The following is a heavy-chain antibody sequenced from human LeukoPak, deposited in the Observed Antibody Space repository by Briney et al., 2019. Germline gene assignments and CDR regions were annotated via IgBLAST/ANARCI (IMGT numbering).Heavy chain of an antibody. Sequence: ASVKVSCKASGYTFTSYGISWVRQAPGQGLEWMGWISAYNGNTNYAQKLQGRVTMTTNSSTSTAYMELRSLRSDDTAVYYCARDRLGRDIVVVPAAIFSSLFDYWGQGTLVTVSS. D-gene: IGHD2-2*02. V-gene: IGHV1-18*01. CDR3: ARDRLGRDIVVVPAAIFSSLFDY. CDR1: GYTFTSYG. CDR2: ISAYNGNT. J-gene: IGHJ4*02.